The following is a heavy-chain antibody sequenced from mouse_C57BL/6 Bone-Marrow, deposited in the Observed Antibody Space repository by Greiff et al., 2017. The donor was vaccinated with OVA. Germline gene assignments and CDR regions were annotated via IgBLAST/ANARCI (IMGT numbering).Heavy chain of an antibody. CDR2: IRNKANGYTT. J-gene: IGHJ1*03. D-gene: IGHD1-1*01. CDR3: ARYPYGSSYYWYFDV. Sequence: EVHLVESGGGLVQPGGSLSLSCAASGFTFTDYYMSWVRQPPGKALEWLGFIRNKANGYTTEYSASVKGRFTISRDNSQSSLYLQMNALRAEDSATYYCARYPYGSSYYWYFDVWGTGTTVTVSS. V-gene: IGHV7-3*01. CDR1: GFTFTDYY.